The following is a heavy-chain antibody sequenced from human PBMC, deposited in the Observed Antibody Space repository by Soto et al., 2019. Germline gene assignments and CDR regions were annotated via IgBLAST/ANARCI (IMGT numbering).Heavy chain of an antibody. CDR1: GYTFTSYG. J-gene: IGHJ6*02. D-gene: IGHD1-26*01. CDR2: ISAYNGNT. V-gene: IGHV1-18*01. Sequence: QVQLVQSGAEVKKPGASVKVSCKASGYTFTSYGISWVRQAPGQGLEWMGWISAYNGNTNYAQKLQGRVTMTTDTATSTAYMELRSLRSDDTAVYYCARFRSCPGSYCSYYGMDVWGQGTTVTVSS. CDR3: ARFRSCPGSYCSYYGMDV.